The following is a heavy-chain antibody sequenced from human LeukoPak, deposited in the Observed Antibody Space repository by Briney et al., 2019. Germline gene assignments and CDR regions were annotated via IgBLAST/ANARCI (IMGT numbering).Heavy chain of an antibody. Sequence: SVKVSCKASGGTFSSYTISWVRQAPGQGLEWTGRIIPILGIANYAQKFQGRVTITADKSTSTAYMVLSSLRSEDTAVYYCAGHHDYGFDYWGQGTLVTVSS. CDR1: GGTFSSYT. V-gene: IGHV1-69*02. J-gene: IGHJ4*02. CDR2: IIPILGIA. D-gene: IGHD4-17*01. CDR3: AGHHDYGFDY.